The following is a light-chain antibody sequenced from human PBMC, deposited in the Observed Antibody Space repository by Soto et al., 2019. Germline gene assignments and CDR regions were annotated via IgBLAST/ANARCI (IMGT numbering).Light chain of an antibody. CDR2: EVR. J-gene: IGLJ2*01. CDR3: CSYTTSGTLV. CDR1: SSDVGGYNY. V-gene: IGLV2-14*01. Sequence: QPVLTQPASVSGSPGQSITISCTATSSDVGGYNYVSWYQKHPGKAPKILIYEVRNRPSGVSNRFSGSKTGNTASLTISGLQAEDEADYYCCSYTTSGTLVFGGGTKLTVL.